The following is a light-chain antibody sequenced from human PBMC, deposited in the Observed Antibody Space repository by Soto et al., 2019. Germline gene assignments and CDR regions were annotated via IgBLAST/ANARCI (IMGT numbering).Light chain of an antibody. Sequence: QSALTQPASVSGSPGQSITISCTGTSSDVGGYNYVSWYQQHPGKAPKLMIYEVSNRPSGVSNRFSGSKSGNTASLTISGLPAEDEADYYCSSYTSSSTDFGTGTKVTVL. CDR1: SSDVGGYNY. CDR3: SSYTSSSTD. CDR2: EVS. J-gene: IGLJ1*01. V-gene: IGLV2-14*01.